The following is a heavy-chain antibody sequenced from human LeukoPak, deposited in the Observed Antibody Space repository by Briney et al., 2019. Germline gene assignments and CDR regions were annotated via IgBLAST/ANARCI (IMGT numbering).Heavy chain of an antibody. Sequence: SGTLSLTCAVSGGSISSSNWWSWVRQPPGKGLEWIGEIYHSGSTNYNPSLKSRVTISVDKSKNQFSLKLSSVTAADTAVYYCARGTVVVPAARDYYYYGMDVWAKGPRSPSPQ. D-gene: IGHD2-2*01. J-gene: IGHJ6*04. CDR1: GGSISSSNW. CDR2: IYHSGST. CDR3: ARGTVVVPAARDYYYYGMDV. V-gene: IGHV4-4*02.